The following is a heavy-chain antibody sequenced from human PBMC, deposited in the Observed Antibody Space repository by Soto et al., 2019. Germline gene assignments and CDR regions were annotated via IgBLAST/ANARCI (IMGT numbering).Heavy chain of an antibody. J-gene: IGHJ6*03. CDR3: ARLLPRSYTLYYYYYMDV. V-gene: IGHV4-59*08. CDR2: SHNGGSN. D-gene: IGHD2-2*02. Sequence: PSETLSLTCTVSGSSISSYFWSWXRXXXXXGLELIGFSHNGGSNIHNPSLKSRVTISVDTSKNQFSLKLSSVTAADTAVFYFARLLPRSYTLYYYYYMDVWGKGTTVTVSS. CDR1: GSSISSYF.